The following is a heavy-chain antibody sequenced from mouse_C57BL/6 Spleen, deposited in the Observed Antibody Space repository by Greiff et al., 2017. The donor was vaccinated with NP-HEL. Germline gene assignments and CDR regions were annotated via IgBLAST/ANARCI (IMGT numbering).Heavy chain of an antibody. CDR1: GFNIKDYY. Sequence: VQLQQSGAELVRPGASVKLSCTASGFNIKDYYMHWVKQRPEQGLEWIGRIDPEDGDTEYAPKFQGKATMTADTSSNTAYLQLSSLTSEDTADYYCTTGDYCGSSYDYFDYWGQGTTLTVSS. D-gene: IGHD1-1*01. CDR2: IDPEDGDT. V-gene: IGHV14-1*01. CDR3: TTGDYCGSSYDYFDY. J-gene: IGHJ2*01.